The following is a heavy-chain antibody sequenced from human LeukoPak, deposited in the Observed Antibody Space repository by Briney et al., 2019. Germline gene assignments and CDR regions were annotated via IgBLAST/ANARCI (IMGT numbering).Heavy chain of an antibody. CDR2: IKEDGSEI. J-gene: IGHJ4*02. V-gene: IGHV3-7*01. Sequence: PGVSLRLPCAASGLTFIRHRISWVREAPGKGLEGVANIKEDGSEIHYVDSVKGRFTISRDNAENLLYLQINSLRAEDTPVYYCLTESTYTYAYALDYWGQGNLVTVSS. CDR3: LTESTYTYAYALDY. CDR1: GLTFIRHR. D-gene: IGHD5-18*01.